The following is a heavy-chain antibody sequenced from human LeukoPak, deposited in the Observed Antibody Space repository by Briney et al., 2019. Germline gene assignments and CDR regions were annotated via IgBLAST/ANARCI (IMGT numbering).Heavy chain of an antibody. V-gene: IGHV1-8*03. D-gene: IGHD5-12*01. J-gene: IGHJ4*02. CDR1: GYTFTSYD. Sequence: ASVKVSCKASGYTFTSYDINWVRQATGQGLEWMGWMNPNSGNTGYAQKFQGRVTITRNTSISTAYMELSSLRSEDTAVYYCARVHRGYSGYEGIDYWGQGTLVTVSS. CDR2: MNPNSGNT. CDR3: ARVHRGYSGYEGIDY.